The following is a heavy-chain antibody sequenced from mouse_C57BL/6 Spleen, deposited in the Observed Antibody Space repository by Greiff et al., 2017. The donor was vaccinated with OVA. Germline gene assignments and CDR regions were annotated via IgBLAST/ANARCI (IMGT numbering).Heavy chain of an antibody. D-gene: IGHD1-1*01. J-gene: IGHJ2*01. CDR3: AKGTTVVGNYFDY. V-gene: IGHV1-53*01. CDR2: INPSNGGT. Sequence: VQLQQPGTELVKPGASVKLSCKASGYTFTSYWMHWVKQRPGQGLEWIGNINPSNGGTNYNEKFKSKATLTVDKSSSTAYMQLSSLTSEDSAVYYCAKGTTVVGNYFDYWGQGTTLTVSS. CDR1: GYTFTSYW.